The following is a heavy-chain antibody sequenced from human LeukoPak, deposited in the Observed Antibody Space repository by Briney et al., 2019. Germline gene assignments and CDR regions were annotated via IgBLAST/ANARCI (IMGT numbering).Heavy chain of an antibody. CDR3: ARGQHTAVY. D-gene: IGHD5-18*01. Sequence: GGSLRLSCAASGFTFSSYWMSWVRQAPGKGLEWVANIKYDGSEKYYVDSVKGRFTISRDNAKNSLYLQMNSQRAEDTALYYCARGQHTAVYWGQGTLVTVSS. J-gene: IGHJ4*02. CDR1: GFTFSSYW. CDR2: IKYDGSEK. V-gene: IGHV3-7*01.